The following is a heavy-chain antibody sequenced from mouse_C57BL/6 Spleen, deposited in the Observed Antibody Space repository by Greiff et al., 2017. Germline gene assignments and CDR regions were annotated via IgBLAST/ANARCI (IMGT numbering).Heavy chain of an antibody. CDR3: ARGYYYGGYYFDY. V-gene: IGHV1-50*01. CDR1: GYTFTSYW. D-gene: IGHD1-1*01. J-gene: IGHJ2*01. Sequence: QVQLQQPGAELVKPGASVKLSCKASGYTFTSYWMQWVKQRPGPGLEWIGEIDPSDSYTNYNQKFKGKATLTLDTSSSTAYMQLSSLTSEDSAVYYCARGYYYGGYYFDYWGQGTTLTVSS. CDR2: IDPSDSYT.